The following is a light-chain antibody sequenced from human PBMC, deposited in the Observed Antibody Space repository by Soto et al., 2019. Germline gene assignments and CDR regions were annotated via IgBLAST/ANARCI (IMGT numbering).Light chain of an antibody. V-gene: IGKV3-15*01. CDR2: RAS. CDR3: QQYGSSGT. CDR1: QSVSTN. Sequence: IVMTQSPDTLSVSPVYIVTLSCRASQSVSTNLAWYQQKPGQAPRLLMYRASMRATGIPARFSGRGSGTEFTLTISRLEPEDFAVYYCQQYGSSGTFGQGTKV. J-gene: IGKJ1*01.